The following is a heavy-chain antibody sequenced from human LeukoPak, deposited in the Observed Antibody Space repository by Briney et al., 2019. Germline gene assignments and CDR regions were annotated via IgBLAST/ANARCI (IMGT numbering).Heavy chain of an antibody. CDR1: GGSFSGYY. CDR3: ARMYDWSGAWFDP. Sequence: SETLSLTCAVYGGSFSGYYWSWIRQPPGKGLEWIGEINHSGSTNCNPSLKSRVTISVDTSKNQFSLKLSSVTAADTAVYYCARMYDWSGAWFDPWGQGTLVTVSS. D-gene: IGHD1-1*01. CDR2: INHSGST. J-gene: IGHJ5*02. V-gene: IGHV4-34*01.